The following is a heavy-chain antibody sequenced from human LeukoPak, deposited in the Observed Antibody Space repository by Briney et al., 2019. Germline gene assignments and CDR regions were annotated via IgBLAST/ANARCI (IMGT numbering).Heavy chain of an antibody. CDR1: GFTFSSYG. Sequence: GGSLRLXCAASGFTFSSYGMHWVRQAPGKGLEWVAVIWYDGSNKYYADSVKGRFTISRDNSKNTLYLQMNSLRAEDAAVYYCAKDPRGSYSRDYYYYMDVWGKGTTVTVSS. J-gene: IGHJ6*03. CDR3: AKDPRGSYSRDYYYYMDV. CDR2: IWYDGSNK. D-gene: IGHD1-26*01. V-gene: IGHV3-33*06.